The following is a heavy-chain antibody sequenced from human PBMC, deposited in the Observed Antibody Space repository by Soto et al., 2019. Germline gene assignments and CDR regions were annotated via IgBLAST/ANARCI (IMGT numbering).Heavy chain of an antibody. J-gene: IGHJ4*02. Sequence: PGGSLRLSCAVSGLNVMSYWMSWARQAPGKGLEWVASIKEDGSEIYYLHSVRGRFSISRDSAGNALHLTMNYLSAEDTGVYFCARDIGFDYVNWGQGTLVTVSS. CDR3: ARDIGFDYVN. D-gene: IGHD3-16*01. V-gene: IGHV3-7*01. CDR1: GLNVMSYW. CDR2: IKEDGSEI.